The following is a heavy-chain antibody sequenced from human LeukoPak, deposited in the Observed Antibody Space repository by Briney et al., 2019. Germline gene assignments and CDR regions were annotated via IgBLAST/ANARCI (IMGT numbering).Heavy chain of an antibody. D-gene: IGHD3-16*01. CDR1: GGSFSGYY. CDR2: INHSGST. J-gene: IGHJ4*02. CDR3: ARVGGDY. V-gene: IGHV4-34*01. Sequence: PSETLSLTCAVYGGSFSGYYWSWIRQPPGKGLEWIGEINHSGSTNYNPSLKSRVTISVDTSKNQFSLKLSSVSAADTAVYYCARVGGDYWGQGTLVTVSS.